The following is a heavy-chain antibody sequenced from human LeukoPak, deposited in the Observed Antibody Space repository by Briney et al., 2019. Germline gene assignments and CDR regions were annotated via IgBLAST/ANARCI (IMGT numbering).Heavy chain of an antibody. V-gene: IGHV1-2*02. D-gene: IGHD3-16*01. Sequence: GASVKVSCKASGYTFTGYYMHWVRQAPGQGLEWMGWINPNSGGTNYAQKFQGRVTMTRDTSISTAYMELSSLRSEDTAVYYCARVRYRLAETYIDYWGQGTLVTVSS. J-gene: IGHJ4*02. CDR2: INPNSGGT. CDR1: GYTFTGYY. CDR3: ARVRYRLAETYIDY.